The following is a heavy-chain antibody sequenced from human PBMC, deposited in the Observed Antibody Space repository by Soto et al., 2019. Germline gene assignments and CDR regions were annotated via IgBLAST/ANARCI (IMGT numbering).Heavy chain of an antibody. J-gene: IGHJ5*02. V-gene: IGHV1-69*12. D-gene: IGHD1-26*01. CDR2: IIPLFGTT. CDR3: ARDPHSHPWDRFDP. Sequence: QVQLVQSGAEVKKPGSPVKVSCKASGDTLSNYAISWVRQAPGHGLEWMVGIIPLFGTTNYAQKVQGRVTINAEEFTSRVYLVLSSLRSERSAVYYSARDPHSHPWDRFDPWGHRPLVPVSS. CDR1: GDTLSNYA.